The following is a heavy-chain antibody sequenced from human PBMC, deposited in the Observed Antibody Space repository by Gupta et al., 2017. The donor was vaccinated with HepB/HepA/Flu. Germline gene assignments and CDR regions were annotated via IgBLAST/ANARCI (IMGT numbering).Heavy chain of an antibody. J-gene: IGHJ4*02. V-gene: IGHV3-23*01. Sequence: EVELLESGGGLVQPGGSLRLSCVASGITFSRYAMTWVRQAPGKGLEWVAAISAGGYNPYYADSVKGRFTISRDNSKSTVVLQLKTLRAADTAIYYCVRDPGVGASPEPFDYWGQGTLVTVSS. CDR3: VRDPGVGASPEPFDY. CDR2: ISAGGYNP. D-gene: IGHD1-26*01. CDR1: GITFSRYA.